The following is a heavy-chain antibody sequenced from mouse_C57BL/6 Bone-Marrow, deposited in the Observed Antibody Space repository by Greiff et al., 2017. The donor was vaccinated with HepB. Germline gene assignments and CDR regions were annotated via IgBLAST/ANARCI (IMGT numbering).Heavy chain of an antibody. CDR1: GYAFSSSW. V-gene: IGHV1-82*01. Sequence: VQLHQSGPELVKPGASVKISCKASGYAFSSSWMNWVKQRPGKGLEWIGRIYPGDGDTNYNGKFKGKATLTADKSSSTAYMQLSSLTSEDSAVYFCARTGWFAYWGQGTLVTVSA. CDR3: ARTGWFAY. J-gene: IGHJ3*01. CDR2: IYPGDGDT.